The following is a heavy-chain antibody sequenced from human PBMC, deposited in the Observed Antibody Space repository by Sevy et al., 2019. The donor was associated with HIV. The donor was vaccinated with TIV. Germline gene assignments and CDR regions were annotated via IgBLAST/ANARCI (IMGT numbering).Heavy chain of an antibody. CDR2: INPESGDR. D-gene: IGHD3-10*01. CDR3: ARVQRGRVPDD. J-gene: IGHJ4*02. V-gene: IGHV1-2*02. Sequence: ASVKVSCTSSGYTFIAHYLHWVRQAPGQGLEWMGWINPESGDRRYTEKFQGRVTMTRDTSISTAYMEVITLRSDDTAVYFCARVQRGRVPDDWGQGTLVTVSS. CDR1: GYTFIAHY.